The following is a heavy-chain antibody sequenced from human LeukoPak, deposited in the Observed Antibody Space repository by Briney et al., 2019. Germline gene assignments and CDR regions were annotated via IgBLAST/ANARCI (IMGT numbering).Heavy chain of an antibody. D-gene: IGHD2/OR15-2a*01. J-gene: IGHJ4*02. V-gene: IGHV3-7*05. CDR1: GFTFSSYW. CDR2: IKQDGSEK. CDR3: AEGPPCREYCSLEFYFDY. Sequence: GGSLRLSCAASGFTFSSYWMSWVRQAPGKGLEWVANIKQDGSEKYYVDSVKGRFTISRDNAKNSLYLQMNSLRAEDTAVYYCAEGPPCREYCSLEFYFDYWGQGTLVTVSS.